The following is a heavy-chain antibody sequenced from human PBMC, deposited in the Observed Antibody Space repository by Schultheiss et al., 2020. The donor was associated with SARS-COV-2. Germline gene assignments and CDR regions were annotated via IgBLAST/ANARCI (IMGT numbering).Heavy chain of an antibody. V-gene: IGHV4-39*02. CDR2: IYYSGST. CDR3: ARELTYYYDSSGYFIDY. CDR1: GGSVSSGSYY. J-gene: IGHJ4*02. D-gene: IGHD3-22*01. Sequence: SETLSLTCTVSGGSVSSGSYYWSWIRQPPGKGLEWIGSIYYSGSTYYNPSLKSRVTISVDTSKNQFSLKLSSVTAADTAVYYCARELTYYYDSSGYFIDYWGQGTLVTVSS.